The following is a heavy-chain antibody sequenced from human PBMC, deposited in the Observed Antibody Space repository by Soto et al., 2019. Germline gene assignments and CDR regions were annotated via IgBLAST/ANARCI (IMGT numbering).Heavy chain of an antibody. CDR1: CDSILSIYH. CDR2: IYHTGTT. D-gene: IGHD3-22*01. Sequence: PSGTLSLTCAVSCDSILSIYHWAWIRQSTGRGLEWIASIYHTGTTYYTPSLESRVTISVDTSKNQFSLRLSSVTAADSAVYFCARTDNFGYYRQPGQRNLVADS. J-gene: IGHJ5*01. V-gene: IGHV4-38-2*01. CDR3: ARTDNFGYYRQPGQRNLVADS.